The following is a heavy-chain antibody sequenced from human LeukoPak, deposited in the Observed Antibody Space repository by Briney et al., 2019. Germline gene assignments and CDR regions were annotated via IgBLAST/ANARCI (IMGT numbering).Heavy chain of an antibody. Sequence: GASVKVSCKASGYTFTSYAMHWVRQAPGQRLEWMGWINAGNGNTKYSQKFQGRVTMTRDTSTSTVYMELSSLRSEDTAVYYCARDQELAVAGTVGAFDYWGQGTLVTVSS. J-gene: IGHJ4*02. CDR3: ARDQELAVAGTVGAFDY. CDR1: GYTFTSYA. CDR2: INAGNGNT. V-gene: IGHV1-3*01. D-gene: IGHD6-19*01.